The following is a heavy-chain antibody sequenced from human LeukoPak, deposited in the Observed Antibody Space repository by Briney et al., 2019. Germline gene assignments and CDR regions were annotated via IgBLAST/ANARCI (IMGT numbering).Heavy chain of an antibody. V-gene: IGHV3-15*01. CDR2: IKSKTDGGTT. D-gene: IGHD3-22*01. CDR1: GFTFSNAW. J-gene: IGHJ4*02. Sequence: PGGSLRLSCAASGFTFSNAWMSWVRQAPGKGLEWVGRIKSKTDGGTTDYAAPVKGGFTISRDDSKNTLYLQMNSLKTEDTAAYYCTTVGQSGYYDSAGYYYFDYWGQGTLVTVSS. CDR3: TTVGQSGYYDSAGYYYFDY.